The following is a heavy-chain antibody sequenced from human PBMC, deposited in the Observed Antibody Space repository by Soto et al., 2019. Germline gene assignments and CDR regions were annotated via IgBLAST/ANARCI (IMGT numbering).Heavy chain of an antibody. CDR2: ISYDGSNK. D-gene: IGHD3-22*01. V-gene: IGHV3-30-3*01. CDR1: GFTFSSYA. CDR3: AREGSLGDYDSSGYYFNWFDP. J-gene: IGHJ5*02. Sequence: GGSLRLSCAASGFTFSSYAMHWVRQAPGKGLEWVAVISYDGSNKYYADSVKGRFTISRDNSKNTLYLQMNSLRAEDTAVYYCAREGSLGDYDSSGYYFNWFDPWGQGTLVTVSS.